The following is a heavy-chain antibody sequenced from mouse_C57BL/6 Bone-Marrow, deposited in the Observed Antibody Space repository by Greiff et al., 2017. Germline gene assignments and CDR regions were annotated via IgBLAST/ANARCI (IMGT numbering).Heavy chain of an antibody. CDR1: GYTFTSYW. D-gene: IGHD2-12*01. CDR2: IDPSDSYT. J-gene: IGHJ2*01. CDR3: ARNYRDY. V-gene: IGHV1-59*01. Sequence: QVQLKQSGAELVRPGTSVKLSCKASGYTFTSYWMHWVKQRPGQGLEWIGVIDPSDSYTNYNQKFKGKATLTVDTSSSTAYMQLSSLTSEDSAVYYCARNYRDYWGQGTTLTVSS.